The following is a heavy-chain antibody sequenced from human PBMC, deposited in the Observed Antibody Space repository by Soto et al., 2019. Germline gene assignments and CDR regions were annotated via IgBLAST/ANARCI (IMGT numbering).Heavy chain of an antibody. J-gene: IGHJ5*02. CDR1: VYTYSGYL. V-gene: IGHV1-8*01. CDR3: ARGHYYDSSGYSEYNWFDP. D-gene: IGHD3-22*01. CDR2: MNPNSGNT. Sequence: KRARKASVYTYSGYLISRRIKTTKKGLEWMGWMNPNSGNTGYAQKFQGRVTMTRNTSISTAYMELSSLRSEDTAVYYCARGHYYDSSGYSEYNWFDPWGQGTLVTV.